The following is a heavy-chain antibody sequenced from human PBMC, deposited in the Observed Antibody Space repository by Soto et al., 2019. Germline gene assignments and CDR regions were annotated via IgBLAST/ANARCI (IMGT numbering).Heavy chain of an antibody. Sequence: SETLSLTCTVSGGSISSGGYYWSWIRQHPGKGLEWIGYIYYSGSTYYNPSLKSRVTISVDTSKNQFSLKLSSVTAADTAVYYCARWGLSDQTYYFDYWGQGTLVTVSS. CDR1: GGSISSGGYY. J-gene: IGHJ4*02. D-gene: IGHD3-16*01. V-gene: IGHV4-31*03. CDR2: IYYSGST. CDR3: ARWGLSDQTYYFDY.